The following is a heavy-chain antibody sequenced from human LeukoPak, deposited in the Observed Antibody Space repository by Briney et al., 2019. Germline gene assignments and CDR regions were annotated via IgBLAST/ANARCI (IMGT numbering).Heavy chain of an antibody. CDR2: IYPGDSDT. V-gene: IGHV5-51*01. D-gene: IGHD3-22*01. Sequence: GESLKISCKGSGYTFTTYWIGWVRQMPGKGLAWMGIIYPGDSDTRYSPSFQGQVTISADKSISTAYLQWSSLKASDTAMYYCARQRGDYDRSLDYWGQGTLVTVSS. CDR3: ARQRGDYDRSLDY. CDR1: GYTFTTYW. J-gene: IGHJ4*02.